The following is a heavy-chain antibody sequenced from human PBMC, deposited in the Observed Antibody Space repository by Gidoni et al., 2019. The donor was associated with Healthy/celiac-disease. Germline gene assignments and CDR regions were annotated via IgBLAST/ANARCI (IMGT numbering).Heavy chain of an antibody. CDR3: ARDPRYSGYDLPDY. CDR1: GFTFSSYS. J-gene: IGHJ4*02. Sequence: EVQLVESGGGLVKPGGSLRLSCADSGFTFSSYSMNWVRQAPGKGLEWVSYISSSSSTIYYADSVKCRFTISRDNAKNSLYLQMNSLRAEDTAVYYCARDPRYSGYDLPDYWGQGTLVTVSS. V-gene: IGHV3-48*01. D-gene: IGHD5-12*01. CDR2: ISSSSSTI.